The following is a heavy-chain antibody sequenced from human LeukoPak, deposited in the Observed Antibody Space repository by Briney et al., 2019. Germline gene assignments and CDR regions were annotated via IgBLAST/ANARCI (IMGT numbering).Heavy chain of an antibody. CDR3: TRTIGYRPVAGLKEKWFDP. J-gene: IGHJ5*02. V-gene: IGHV1-46*01. CDR1: GYTLTSYY. D-gene: IGHD6-19*01. CDR2: INPLRGIT. Sequence: ASVKVSCKASGYTLTSYYMHWVRQAPGLGLEWMGIINPLRGITIYAQKFQGRVTMTSDTSTNTVYMELSSLISEDTAVYYCTRTIGYRPVAGLKEKWFDPWGQGTLVTVSS.